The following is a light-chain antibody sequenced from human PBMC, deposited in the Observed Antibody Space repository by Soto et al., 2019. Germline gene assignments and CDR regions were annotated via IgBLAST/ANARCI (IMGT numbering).Light chain of an antibody. J-gene: IGLJ2*01. Sequence: QSALTQPPSASGSPGKQLPTPSPGPSSAVGGYNCVSWYQQHPGKAPKLMIYEVGKRPSGVPHRFSGSKSGNTASLTVSGLQAEDEADYYCSSYAGSDNLVFGGGTQLTVL. CDR3: SSYAGSDNLV. CDR1: SSAVGGYNC. V-gene: IGLV2-8*01. CDR2: EVG.